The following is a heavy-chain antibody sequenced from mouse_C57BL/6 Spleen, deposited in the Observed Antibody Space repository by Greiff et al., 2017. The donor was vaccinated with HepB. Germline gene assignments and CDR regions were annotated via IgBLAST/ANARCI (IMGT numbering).Heavy chain of an antibody. Sequence: QVQLQQSGAELVKPGASVKISCKASGYAFSSYWMNWVKQRPGKGLEWIGQIYPGDGDTNYNGKFKGKATLTADKSSSTAYMQLSSLTSEDSAVYFCARGEIMIKYFDVWGTGTTVTVSS. D-gene: IGHD2-4*01. CDR1: GYAFSSYW. CDR3: ARGEIMIKYFDV. J-gene: IGHJ1*03. V-gene: IGHV1-80*01. CDR2: IYPGDGDT.